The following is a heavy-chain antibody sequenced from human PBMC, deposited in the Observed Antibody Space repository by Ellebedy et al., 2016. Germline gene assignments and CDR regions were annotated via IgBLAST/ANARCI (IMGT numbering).Heavy chain of an antibody. D-gene: IGHD2-15*01. CDR1: GGSISSSSYY. CDR3: ALRGSGGRSLFDY. J-gene: IGHJ4*02. V-gene: IGHV4-39*01. CDR2: IYYSGST. Sequence: SETLSLTXTVSGGSISSSSYYWGWIRQPPGKGLEWIGSIYYSGSTYYNPSLKSRVTISVDTSKNQFSLKLSSVTAADTAVYYCALRGSGGRSLFDYWGQGTLVTVSS.